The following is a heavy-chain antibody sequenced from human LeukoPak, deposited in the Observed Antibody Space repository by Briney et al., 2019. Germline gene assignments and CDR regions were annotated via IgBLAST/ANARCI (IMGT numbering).Heavy chain of an antibody. J-gene: IGHJ5*02. Sequence: GGSLRLSCTVSGFTVSSNSMSWVRQAPGKGLEWVSFIYSDNTHYSDSVKGRFAISRDNSKNTLYLQMNSLRAEDTAVYYCAKSSAGITWFDPWGQGTLVTVSS. D-gene: IGHD1-1*01. CDR2: IYSDNT. CDR1: GFTVSSNS. CDR3: AKSSAGITWFDP. V-gene: IGHV3-53*01.